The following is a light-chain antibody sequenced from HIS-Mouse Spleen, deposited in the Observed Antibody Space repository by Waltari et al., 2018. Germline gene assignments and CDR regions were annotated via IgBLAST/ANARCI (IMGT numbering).Light chain of an antibody. V-gene: IGLV3-21*02. J-gene: IGLJ2*01. Sequence: SYVLTQPPSVSVAPGQPARITCGGNNIGSKSGHWYQPKPGQAPVLVVIDDGDRPSGFPERFSGSNAGNTATLTISRVEAGDEADYYCQVWDSSSDHPVFGRGTKLTVL. CDR1: NIGSKS. CDR2: DDG. CDR3: QVWDSSSDHPV.